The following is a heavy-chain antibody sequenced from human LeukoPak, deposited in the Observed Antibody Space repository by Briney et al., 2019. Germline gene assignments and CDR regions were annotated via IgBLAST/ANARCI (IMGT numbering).Heavy chain of an antibody. D-gene: IGHD1-26*01. Sequence: ASVKVPCKASGYTFTGYYMHWVRQAPGQGLEWMGWINPNSGGTNYAQKFQGRVTMTRDTSISTAYMELSRLRSDDTAVYYCARSPRIVGATTLFDYWGXXTLVTXSS. CDR3: ARSPRIVGATTLFDY. V-gene: IGHV1-2*02. J-gene: IGHJ4*01. CDR2: INPNSGGT. CDR1: GYTFTGYY.